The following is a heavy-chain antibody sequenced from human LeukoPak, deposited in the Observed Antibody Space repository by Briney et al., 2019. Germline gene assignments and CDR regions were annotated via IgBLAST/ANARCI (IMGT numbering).Heavy chain of an antibody. J-gene: IGHJ6*03. CDR1: GYTFTSFD. CDR3: ARTGVYNYYYYMDV. Sequence: ASVKVSCKASGYTFTSFDINWVRQATGQGLEWMGWISAYNGNTNYAQKLQGRVTMTTDTSTSTAYMELRSLRSDDTAVYYCARTGVYNYYYYMDVWGKGTTVTVSS. D-gene: IGHD7-27*01. CDR2: ISAYNGNT. V-gene: IGHV1-18*01.